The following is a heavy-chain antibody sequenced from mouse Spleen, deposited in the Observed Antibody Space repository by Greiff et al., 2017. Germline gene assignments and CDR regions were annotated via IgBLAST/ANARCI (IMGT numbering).Heavy chain of an antibody. D-gene: IGHD1-1*01. CDR1: GYTFTSYW. V-gene: IGHV1-64*01. J-gene: IGHJ2*01. CDR2: IHPNSGST. Sequence: QVQLKQPGAELVKPGASVKLSCKASGYTFTSYWMHWVKQRPGQGLEWIGMIHPNSGSTNYNEKFKSKATLTVDKSSSTAYMQLSSLTSEDSAVYYCARGEDYYGSSSSYYFDYWGQGTTLTVSS. CDR3: ARGEDYYGSSSSYYFDY.